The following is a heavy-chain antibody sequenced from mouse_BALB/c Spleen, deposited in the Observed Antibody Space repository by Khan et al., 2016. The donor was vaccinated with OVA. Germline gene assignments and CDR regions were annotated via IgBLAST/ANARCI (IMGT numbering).Heavy chain of an antibody. D-gene: IGHD2-12*01. CDR2: INYSGST. CDR1: GYSITSDYA. V-gene: IGHV3-2*02. J-gene: IGHJ4*01. CDR3: ARDCCRYNYSIDY. Sequence: EVELEESGPGLVKPSQSLSLTCTVTGYSITSDYAWNWIRQFPGNKLEWMGSINYSGSTNYNPSLKSRISITRDTSKNQFFLQLNSVTTEDTATYDSARDCCRYNYSIDYWGQGTAVTVSS.